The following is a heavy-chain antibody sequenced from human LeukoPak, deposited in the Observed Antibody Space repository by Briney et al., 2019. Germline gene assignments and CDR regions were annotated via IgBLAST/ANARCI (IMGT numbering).Heavy chain of an antibody. CDR1: GGSISSYY. CDR3: ARVEMYYYDSSGYSFDY. V-gene: IGHV4-4*07. D-gene: IGHD3-22*01. J-gene: IGHJ4*02. CDR2: IYTSGST. Sequence: SETLSLTCTVSGGSISSYYWSWIRQPAGKGLEWIGRIYTSGSTNYNPSLKSRVTMSVDTSKNQFSLKLSSVTAADTAVYYCARVEMYYYDSSGYSFDYWGQGTLVTVSS.